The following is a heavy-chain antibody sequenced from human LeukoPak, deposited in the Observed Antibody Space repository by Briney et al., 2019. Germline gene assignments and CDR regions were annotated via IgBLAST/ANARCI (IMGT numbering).Heavy chain of an antibody. J-gene: IGHJ4*02. V-gene: IGHV1-46*01. CDR1: GYTFTSYY. CDR3: ARDVVTTLIHYFDY. D-gene: IGHD4-11*01. Sequence: VASVKVSCKASGYTFTSYYMHWVRQAPGQGLEWMGIINPSGGSTSYAQKFQGRVTMTTDTSTSTAYMELRSLRSDDTAVYYCARDVVTTLIHYFDYWGQGTLVTVSS. CDR2: INPSGGST.